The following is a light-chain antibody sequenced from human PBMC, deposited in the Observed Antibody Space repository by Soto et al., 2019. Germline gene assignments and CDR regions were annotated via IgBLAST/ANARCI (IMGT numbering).Light chain of an antibody. Sequence: DIVLTQSPDTLSLSPGERATLSCRASQSVSSNYLAWYQQKPGQAPRLLIYGASTRATGIPARFSGSGSGTEFTLTISSLQSEDFAVYYCQQYNNWPRTFGQGTKVDIK. CDR2: GAS. CDR1: QSVSSN. J-gene: IGKJ1*01. V-gene: IGKV3-15*01. CDR3: QQYNNWPRT.